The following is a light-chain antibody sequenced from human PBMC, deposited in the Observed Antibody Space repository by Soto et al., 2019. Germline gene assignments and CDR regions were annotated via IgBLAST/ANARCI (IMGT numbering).Light chain of an antibody. J-gene: IGKJ4*01. V-gene: IGKV3-15*01. CDR2: GAS. CDR1: QSVSSN. Sequence: IEMTQSPATLSVSPGERATLSCRASQSVSSNLVWYQQKPGQAPRLLIYGASTRVTGIPARFSGSGSGTEFTLTISSLQSEDFAVYYCQQYNNWPLTFGGGTKVEIK. CDR3: QQYNNWPLT.